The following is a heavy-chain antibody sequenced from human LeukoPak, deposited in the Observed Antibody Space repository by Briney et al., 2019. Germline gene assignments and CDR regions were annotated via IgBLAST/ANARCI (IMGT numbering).Heavy chain of an antibody. Sequence: VGSLRLSCAASGFTFSTYTMNWVRQAPGKGLEWVSYVSSSGGTIYYAGSVKGRFTISRDNAKNSLYLQMNSLRAEDTAVYYCARVGTTNYYFYYMDVWGKGTTATVSS. V-gene: IGHV3-48*04. CDR1: GFTFSTYT. D-gene: IGHD2-2*01. CDR3: ARVGTTNYYFYYMDV. CDR2: VSSSGGTI. J-gene: IGHJ6*03.